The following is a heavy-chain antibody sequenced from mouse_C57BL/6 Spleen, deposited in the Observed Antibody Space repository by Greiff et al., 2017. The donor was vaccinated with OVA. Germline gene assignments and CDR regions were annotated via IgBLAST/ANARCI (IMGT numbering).Heavy chain of an antibody. D-gene: IGHD2-4*01. V-gene: IGHV1-52*01. CDR1: GYTFTSYW. J-gene: IGHJ3*01. CDR3: ARWGLRQEGFAY. Sequence: VQLQQPGAELVRPGSSVKLSCKASGYTFTSYWMHWVKQRPIQGLEWIGNIDPSDSETHYNQKFKDKATLTVDKSSSTAYMQLSSLTSEDSAVYYGARWGLRQEGFAYWGQGTLVTVSA. CDR2: IDPSDSET.